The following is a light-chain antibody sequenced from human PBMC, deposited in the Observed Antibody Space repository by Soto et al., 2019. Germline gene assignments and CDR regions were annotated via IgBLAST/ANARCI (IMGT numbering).Light chain of an antibody. V-gene: IGLV2-14*01. CDR1: SSDIGDYDY. CDR2: DVT. J-gene: IGLJ2*01. Sequence: QSVLTQPACVSGSPGQSITISCTGTSSDIGDYDYVSWYQHLPGKAPKLLIFDVTHRPSGVSDRFSGSKSGNTASLTISGVRPEDEADYYCCSYTDIALDVVFGGGTKVTAL. CDR3: CSYTDIALDVV.